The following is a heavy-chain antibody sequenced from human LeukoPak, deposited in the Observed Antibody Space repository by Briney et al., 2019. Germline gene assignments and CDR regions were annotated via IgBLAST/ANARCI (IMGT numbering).Heavy chain of an antibody. CDR2: IIPTFGTA. D-gene: IGHD1-1*01. CDR1: GGTFITYT. Sequence: SVKVSCKASGGTFITYTINWVRQAPGQGLEWMGGIIPTFGTANYAQKFQGRVTVTTDDSTSTAFMELSSLRSEDTAVYYCATYMLRDNWNVHTFDSWGQGTLVTVSS. J-gene: IGHJ4*02. V-gene: IGHV1-69*05. CDR3: ATYMLRDNWNVHTFDS.